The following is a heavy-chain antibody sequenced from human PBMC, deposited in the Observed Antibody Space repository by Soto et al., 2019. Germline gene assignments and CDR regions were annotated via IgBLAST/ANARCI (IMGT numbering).Heavy chain of an antibody. CDR2: ISGSGGST. CDR3: VRVLKSIGWDNDVFDI. V-gene: IGHV3-23*01. D-gene: IGHD6-19*01. CDR1: GFTFSSYA. J-gene: IGHJ3*02. Sequence: GGSLRLSCAASGFTFSSYAMSWVRQAPGKGLEWVSAISGSGGSTYYADSVKGRFTISRDNSKNTLYLQMNNLRVDDTAVYYCVRVLKSIGWDNDVFDIWGQGTMVTVSS.